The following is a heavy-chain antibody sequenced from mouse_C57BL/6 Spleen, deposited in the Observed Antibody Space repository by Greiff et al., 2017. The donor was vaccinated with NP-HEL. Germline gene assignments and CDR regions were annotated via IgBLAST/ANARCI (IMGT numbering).Heavy chain of an antibody. CDR2: IYPGDGDT. J-gene: IGHJ4*01. CDR1: GYAFSSSW. Sequence: QVQLQQSGPELVKPGASVKISCKASGYAFSSSWMNWVKQMPGKGLEWIGRIYPGDGDTNYNGKFKGKATLTADKSSSTAYMQLSSLTSEDSAVYFCARELPYAMDYWGQGTSGTVSS. V-gene: IGHV1-82*01. D-gene: IGHD2-1*01. CDR3: ARELPYAMDY.